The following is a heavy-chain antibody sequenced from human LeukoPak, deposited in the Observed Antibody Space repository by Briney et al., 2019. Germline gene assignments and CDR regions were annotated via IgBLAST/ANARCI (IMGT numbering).Heavy chain of an antibody. CDR2: INPSGGST. Sequence: ASVKVSCKASGYTFTSYYMHWVRQAPGQGLEWMGIINPSGGSTSYAQKFQGRVTMTRNTSISTAYMELSSLRSEDTAVYYCARETTMVRGVIINDYWGQGTLVTVSS. V-gene: IGHV1-46*01. CDR3: ARETTMVRGVIINDY. CDR1: GYTFTSYY. J-gene: IGHJ4*02. D-gene: IGHD3-10*01.